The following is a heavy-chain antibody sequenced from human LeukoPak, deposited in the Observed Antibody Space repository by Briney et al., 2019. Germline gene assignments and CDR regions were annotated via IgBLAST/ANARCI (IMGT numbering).Heavy chain of an antibody. J-gene: IGHJ5*02. CDR3: ARDSHPLYCSGGSCYYNWFDP. CDR2: INPSGGNT. CDR1: GYTFTSYY. V-gene: IGHV1-46*01. Sequence: ASVKVSCKVSGYTFTSYYMHWVRQAPGQGLEWMGIINPSGGNTSYAQKFQGRVTMTRDMSTSTVYMELSSLRSEDTAVYYCARDSHPLYCSGGSCYYNWFDPWGQGTLVTVSS. D-gene: IGHD2-15*01.